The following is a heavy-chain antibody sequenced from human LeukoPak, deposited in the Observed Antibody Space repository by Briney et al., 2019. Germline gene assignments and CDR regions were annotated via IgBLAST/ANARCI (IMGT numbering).Heavy chain of an antibody. CDR2: IYYSGST. CDR1: GGSITSSGYY. Sequence: SETLSFTCTVSGGSITSSGYYWGWIRQPPGKGLEWIGSIYYSGSTHYNPSLKSRVTISADTSKNQFSLKVSSVTAADTAVYYCARMPGYCSSTSCYLFGMDVWGQGTTVTVSS. V-gene: IGHV4-39*01. CDR3: ARMPGYCSSTSCYLFGMDV. D-gene: IGHD2-2*01. J-gene: IGHJ6*02.